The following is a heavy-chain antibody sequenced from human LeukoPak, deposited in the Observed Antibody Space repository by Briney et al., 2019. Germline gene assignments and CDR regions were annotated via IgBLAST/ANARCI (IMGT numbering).Heavy chain of an antibody. CDR2: IYYSGST. J-gene: IGHJ6*02. CDR3: ARGDGVVVPAAIGLSYYYCGMDV. V-gene: IGHV4-31*03. Sequence: SETLSLTCTLSGGSITSGGYYWSWIRQHPGKGLEWIGYIYYSGSTYYNPSLKSRVTTSVDTSKNQFSLKLSSVTAADTAVYYCARGDGVVVPAAIGLSYYYCGMDVWGQGTTVTVS. CDR1: GGSITSGGYY. D-gene: IGHD2-2*02.